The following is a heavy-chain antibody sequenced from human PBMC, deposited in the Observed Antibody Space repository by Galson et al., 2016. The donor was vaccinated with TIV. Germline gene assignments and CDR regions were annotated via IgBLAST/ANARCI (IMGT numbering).Heavy chain of an antibody. D-gene: IGHD3-22*01. Sequence: SVKVSCKASGYTFSYYGISWVRRAPGQGLEWMGWISGLTGNTDYARKFQGRLVMTTDTSTGTAFMEVRSLTSDDTAVYYCARDRGSMTMILVVDYHYGMDVWGQGTKVAVS. J-gene: IGHJ6*02. CDR3: ARDRGSMTMILVVDYHYGMDV. CDR2: ISGLTGNT. CDR1: GYTFSYYG. V-gene: IGHV1-18*04.